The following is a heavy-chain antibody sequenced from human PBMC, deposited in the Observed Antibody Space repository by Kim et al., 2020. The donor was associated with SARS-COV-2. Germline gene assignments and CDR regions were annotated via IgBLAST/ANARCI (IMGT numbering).Heavy chain of an antibody. Sequence: RYSPSFQGPVTISADKSISTAYLQWSSLKASDTAMYYCARHAQASNAFDIWGQGTMVTVSS. V-gene: IGHV5-51*01. CDR3: ARHAQASNAFDI. J-gene: IGHJ3*02.